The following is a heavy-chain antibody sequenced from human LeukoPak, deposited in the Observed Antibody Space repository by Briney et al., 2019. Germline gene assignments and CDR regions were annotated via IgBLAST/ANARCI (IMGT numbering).Heavy chain of an antibody. CDR1: GFTFSSYA. CDR2: ISYDGSNK. Sequence: GGSLRLSCAASGFTFSSYAMHWVRQAPGRGLEGVALISYDGSNKYYAGSVKGRFTISRDNSKNTLYLQMNSLTAEDTAVYYCARAGYSGYDYYYWGQGTLVTVAS. V-gene: IGHV3-30*04. J-gene: IGHJ4*02. D-gene: IGHD5-12*01. CDR3: ARAGYSGYDYYY.